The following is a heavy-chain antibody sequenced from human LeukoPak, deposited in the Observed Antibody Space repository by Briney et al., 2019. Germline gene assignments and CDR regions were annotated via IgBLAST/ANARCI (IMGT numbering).Heavy chain of an antibody. V-gene: IGHV3-23*01. CDR1: GFTFSRYA. CDR3: AKDLRGYYDLEAFFDY. D-gene: IGHD2-15*01. CDR2: LSGSGGNT. Sequence: GGSLRLSCAAPGFTFSRYAMSWVRQAPGKGLEWVSGLSGSGGNTYYADSVKGRFTISRDNSKNTLYLQMNSLRAEDTAVYYCAKDLRGYYDLEAFFDYWGQGILVTVSS. J-gene: IGHJ4*02.